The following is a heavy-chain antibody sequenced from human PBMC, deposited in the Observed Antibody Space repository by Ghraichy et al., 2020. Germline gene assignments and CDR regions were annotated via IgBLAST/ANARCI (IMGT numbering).Heavy chain of an antibody. CDR3: ARGPYGSGTYFFDY. J-gene: IGHJ4*02. V-gene: IGHV3-48*02. CDR2: ISSSSTI. Sequence: LNISCAASGFTFSSYTMNWVRQAPGKGLEWVSYISSSSTIYYADSVKGRFTISRDNAKNSLYLQMNSLRDEDTAVYYCARGPYGSGTYFFDYWGQGTLVTVSS. D-gene: IGHD3-10*01. CDR1: GFTFSSYT.